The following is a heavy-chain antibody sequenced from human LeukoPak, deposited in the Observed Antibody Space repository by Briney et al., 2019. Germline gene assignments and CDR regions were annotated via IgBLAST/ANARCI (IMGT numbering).Heavy chain of an antibody. CDR3: ARDLIAVGRGDY. Sequence: GGSLRLSCAASGFNFSYYTMSWVRQAPGKGQEWISSISSSSSYISYADSMKGRFTISRDNAESSLFLQMNSLRAEDTAVYYCARDLIAVGRGDYWGQGTLVTVSS. D-gene: IGHD6-19*01. V-gene: IGHV3-21*01. J-gene: IGHJ4*02. CDR1: GFNFSYYT. CDR2: ISSSSSYI.